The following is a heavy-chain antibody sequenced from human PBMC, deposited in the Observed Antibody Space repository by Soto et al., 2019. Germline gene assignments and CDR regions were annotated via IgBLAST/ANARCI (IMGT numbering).Heavy chain of an antibody. V-gene: IGHV1-69*06. CDR1: GGLFSSYP. CDR3: GRGRSGQIVVFY. Sequence: SVKVSCKASGGLFSSYPISWVRQVPGQGLEWMGGIIPVFQTAYYTQRFQGRVTMTLDTSITTVYMELKNLSPDDTAVYYCGRGRSGQIVVFYWGQGTPVTVSS. D-gene: IGHD1-26*01. J-gene: IGHJ4*02. CDR2: IIPVFQTA.